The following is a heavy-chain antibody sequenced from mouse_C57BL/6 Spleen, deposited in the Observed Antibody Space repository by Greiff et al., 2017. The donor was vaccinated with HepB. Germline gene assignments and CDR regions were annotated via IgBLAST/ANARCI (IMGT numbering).Heavy chain of an antibody. CDR3: ARQPYYFDY. V-gene: IGHV5-6*01. J-gene: IGHJ2*01. CDR1: GFTFSSYG. CDR2: ISSGGSYT. Sequence: EVNVVESGGDLVKPGGSLKLSCAASGFTFSSYGMSWVRQTPDKRLEWVATISSGGSYTYYPDSVKGRFTISRDNAKNTLYLQMSSLKSEDTAMYYCARQPYYFDYWGQGTTLTVSS.